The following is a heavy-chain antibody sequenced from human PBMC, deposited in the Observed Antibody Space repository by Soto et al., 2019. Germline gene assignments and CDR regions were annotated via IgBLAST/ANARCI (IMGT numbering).Heavy chain of an antibody. J-gene: IGHJ4*02. V-gene: IGHV4-31*02. CDR1: GVVLGSDAYY. CDR2: IYYSGST. Sequence: PSETLSLTCTVSGVVLGSDAYYWSWIRQHPGKGLEWIGYIYYSGSTYYNPTLKSRVTISVDTSKNQFSLKLSSVTAADTAVYYCVSVQRTAMVKLPFDYWGQGTLVTVSS. CDR3: VSVQRTAMVKLPFDY. D-gene: IGHD5-18*01.